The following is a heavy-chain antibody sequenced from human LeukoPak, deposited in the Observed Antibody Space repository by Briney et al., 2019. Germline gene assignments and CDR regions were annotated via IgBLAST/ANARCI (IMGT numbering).Heavy chain of an antibody. D-gene: IGHD3-22*01. CDR1: GGTFSTYA. V-gene: IGHV1-69*05. J-gene: IGHJ4*02. CDR3: ARDYISSGSHFDY. CDR2: IIPMFGKA. Sequence: SVKVSCKASGGTFSTYATSWVRQAPGQGLEWMGGIIPMFGKANYAQKLQGRVTMTTDTSTSTAYMELRSLRSDDTAVYYCARDYISSGSHFDYWGQGTLVTVSS.